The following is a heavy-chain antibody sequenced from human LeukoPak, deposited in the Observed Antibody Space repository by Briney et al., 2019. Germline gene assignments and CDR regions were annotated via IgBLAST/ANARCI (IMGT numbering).Heavy chain of an antibody. CDR1: GFTFSSYW. V-gene: IGHV3-7*01. Sequence: GGSLRLSCAASGFTFSSYWMSWVRQAPGKGLEWVANIKQGGSEEYYVDSVKGRFAISRDNAKNSLYLQMNSLRAEDTAVYYCARDGGEGYCSGGSCYVVDYWGQGTLVTVS. CDR2: IKQGGSEE. CDR3: ARDGGEGYCSGGSCYVVDY. D-gene: IGHD2-15*01. J-gene: IGHJ4*02.